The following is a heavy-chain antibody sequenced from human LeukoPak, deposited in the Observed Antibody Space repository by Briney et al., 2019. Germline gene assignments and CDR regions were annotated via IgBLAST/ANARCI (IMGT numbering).Heavy chain of an antibody. J-gene: IGHJ3*02. Sequence: PGGSLRLSCTASGFTFGDYAMSWFRQAPGKGLEWVGFIRSKAYGGTTEYAASVKGRFTISRDDSKSIAYLQMNSLKTEDTAVYYCTRTYYYDSSDAFDIWGQGTMATVSS. CDR2: IRSKAYGGTT. D-gene: IGHD3-22*01. V-gene: IGHV3-49*03. CDR3: TRTYYYDSSDAFDI. CDR1: GFTFGDYA.